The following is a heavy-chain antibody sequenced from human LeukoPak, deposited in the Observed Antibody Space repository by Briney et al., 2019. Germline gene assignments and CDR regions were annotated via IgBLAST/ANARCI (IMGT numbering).Heavy chain of an antibody. Sequence: GGSLRLSCAASGFTFSSSWMHWVRQVPGKGLVWVSRIHSAGTTATYADSVEGRFTISRDNAKNTLYLQMNSLRAEDTAVYYCARDAPGNTALDYWGQGTLVTVSS. V-gene: IGHV3-74*01. CDR3: ARDAPGNTALDY. D-gene: IGHD5-18*01. CDR1: GFTFSSSW. CDR2: IHSAGTTA. J-gene: IGHJ4*02.